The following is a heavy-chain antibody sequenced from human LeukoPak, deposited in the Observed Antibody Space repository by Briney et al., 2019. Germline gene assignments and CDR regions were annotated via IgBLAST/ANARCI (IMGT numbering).Heavy chain of an antibody. D-gene: IGHD2-15*01. Sequence: SVKVSCKASGGTFSSYAISWVRQAPGQGLEWMGRIIPIFGTANYAQKFQGRVTITTDESTSTAYMELSSLRSEDTAVYCCARLMEWSIVVVVAATPSGWFDPWGQGTLVTVSS. CDR1: GGTFSSYA. CDR3: ARLMEWSIVVVVAATPSGWFDP. CDR2: IIPIFGTA. J-gene: IGHJ5*02. V-gene: IGHV1-69*05.